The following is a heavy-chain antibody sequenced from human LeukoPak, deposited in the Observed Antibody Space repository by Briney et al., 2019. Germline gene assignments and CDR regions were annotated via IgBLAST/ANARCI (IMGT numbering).Heavy chain of an antibody. Sequence: SQTLSLTCAISGDSVSSNSAAWNWIRQSPSRGLEWLGRTYYRSKWYNNYAVSVKSRITINPDTSKNQFSLQLNSVTPEDTAVYYCARDYPGGWGPQDAFDIWGQGTMVTVSS. CDR2: TYYRSKWYN. CDR1: GDSVSSNSAA. V-gene: IGHV6-1*01. J-gene: IGHJ3*02. D-gene: IGHD6-19*01. CDR3: ARDYPGGWGPQDAFDI.